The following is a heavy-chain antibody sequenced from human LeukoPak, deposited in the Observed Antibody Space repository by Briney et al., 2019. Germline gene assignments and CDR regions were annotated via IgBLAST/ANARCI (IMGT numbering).Heavy chain of an antibody. J-gene: IGHJ4*02. Sequence: GGSLRLSCAASGFTFSSYAMHWVRQAPGKGLEWVAVISYDGSNKYYADSVKGRFTISRDNSKNTLYLQMNSLRAEDTAVYYCARDTGMVPVWYFDYWGQGTLVTVSS. CDR3: ARDTGMVPVWYFDY. CDR2: ISYDGSNK. V-gene: IGHV3-30*04. CDR1: GFTFSSYA. D-gene: IGHD5-18*01.